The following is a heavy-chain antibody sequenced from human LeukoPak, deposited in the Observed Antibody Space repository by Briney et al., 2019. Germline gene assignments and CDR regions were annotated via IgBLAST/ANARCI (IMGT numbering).Heavy chain of an antibody. V-gene: IGHV4-39*01. CDR1: GGSISSSSYY. CDR2: IYYSGST. CDR3: ATPYSGGYHGLDI. J-gene: IGHJ3*02. Sequence: SETLSLTCTVSGGSISSSSYYWGWIRQPPGKGLEWIGSIYYSGSTYYNPSLKSRVTISVDTSRNQFSLKLSSVTAADTAVYYCATPYSGGYHGLDIWGQGTMVTVSS. D-gene: IGHD1-26*01.